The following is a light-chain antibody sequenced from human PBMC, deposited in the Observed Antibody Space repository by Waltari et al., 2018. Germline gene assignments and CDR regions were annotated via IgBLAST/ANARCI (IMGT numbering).Light chain of an antibody. CDR2: STN. J-gene: IGLJ3*02. CDR3: AVWDDSLNGWV. V-gene: IGLV1-44*01. Sequence: QSVLTQPPSASGTPGQRATTSCSGSTPNTGSNGLSWYQQPPGTATKLLSYSTNPRPSGVPDRFSGSKSGISASLAISGLQSDDEADYYCAVWDDSLNGWVFGGGTKLTVL. CDR1: TPNTGSNG.